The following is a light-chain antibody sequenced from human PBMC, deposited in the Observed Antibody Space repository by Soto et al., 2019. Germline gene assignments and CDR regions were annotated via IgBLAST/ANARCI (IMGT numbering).Light chain of an antibody. J-gene: IGKJ2*01. CDR3: HQYGSSLGT. CDR1: QTVRDN. V-gene: IGKV3-20*01. CDR2: GAS. Sequence: EVVMTQSPATLSVSPGERATLSCRASQTVRDNLGWYQQKPGQAPRLLIYGASSRATGIPDRFSGTGSGTDFTLTISRLEPEDFAVYYCHQYGSSLGTFGQGTKVDIK.